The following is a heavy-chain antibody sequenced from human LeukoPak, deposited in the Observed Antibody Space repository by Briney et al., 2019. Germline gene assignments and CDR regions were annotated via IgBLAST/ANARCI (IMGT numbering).Heavy chain of an antibody. Sequence: PGGSLRLSCAASGFTFSGYCMNWVRQAPGKGLEWVSYISSSSGSIYYSDSVKGRFTVSRDNAKNSLYLQMNSLRAEDTAVYYCARDFNYAFDYWGQGTLVTVSS. V-gene: IGHV3-48*01. CDR1: GFTFSGYC. D-gene: IGHD3-16*01. CDR3: ARDFNYAFDY. J-gene: IGHJ4*02. CDR2: ISSSSGSI.